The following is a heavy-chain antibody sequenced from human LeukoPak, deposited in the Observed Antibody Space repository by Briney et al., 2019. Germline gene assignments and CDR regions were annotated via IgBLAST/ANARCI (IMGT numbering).Heavy chain of an antibody. CDR3: ARGDSSGPYYYYYMDF. CDR1: GFTFSSYE. V-gene: IGHV3-48*03. Sequence: GGSLRLSCAASGFTFSSYEMNWVRQAPGKGLEWVSYISSSASIIYYSDSVKGRFTISRDNAKNSVYLQMNSLRDEDTGVYYCARGDSSGPYYYYYMDFWGKGTTVTISS. J-gene: IGHJ6*03. CDR2: ISSSASII. D-gene: IGHD6-19*01.